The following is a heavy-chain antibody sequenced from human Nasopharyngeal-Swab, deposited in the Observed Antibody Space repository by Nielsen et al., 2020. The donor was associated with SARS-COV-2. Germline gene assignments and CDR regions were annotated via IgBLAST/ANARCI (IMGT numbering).Heavy chain of an antibody. Sequence: GGSLRLSCAASGFTFNKYDMHWVRQATGEGLEWVSAIGTAGDTYYPDSVRGRFTISRENAKSSLYLQMNRLRPGDTAVYYCARGDYDFGGGGMDVWGQGTTVTVSS. CDR2: IGTAGDT. V-gene: IGHV3-13*01. CDR1: GFTFNKYD. CDR3: ARGDYDFGGGGMDV. D-gene: IGHD3-3*01. J-gene: IGHJ6*02.